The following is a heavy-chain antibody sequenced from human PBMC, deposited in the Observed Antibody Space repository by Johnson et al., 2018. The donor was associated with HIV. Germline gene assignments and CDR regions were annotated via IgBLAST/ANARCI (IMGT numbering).Heavy chain of an antibody. Sequence: EVQLVESGGDLVKPGGSLRLSCAASGFTFDDYTMHWVRQAPGKGLEWVSGISWNSGSIGYADSVKGRFTISRDNAKNSLYLQMNSLRAENTAWYYCAKDTLRMWFGGRGAAFDIWGQGTMVTVSS. CDR2: ISWNSGSI. J-gene: IGHJ3*02. CDR3: AKDTLRMWFGGRGAAFDI. V-gene: IGHV3-9*01. CDR1: GFTFDDYT. D-gene: IGHD3-10*01.